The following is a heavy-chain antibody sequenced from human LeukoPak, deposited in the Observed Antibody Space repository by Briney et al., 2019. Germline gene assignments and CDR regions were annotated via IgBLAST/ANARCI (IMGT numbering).Heavy chain of an antibody. CDR2: IIPIFGTA. CDR1: GGTFSSYA. V-gene: IGHV1-69*05. D-gene: IGHD1-26*01. Sequence: ASVKVSCKASGGTFSSYAISWVRQAPGQGLEWMGGIIPIFGTANYAQKFQGSVTITTDESTSTAYMELSSLRSEDTAVYYCAMRGYSGSYSGHDYWGQGTLVTVSS. CDR3: AMRGYSGSYSGHDY. J-gene: IGHJ4*02.